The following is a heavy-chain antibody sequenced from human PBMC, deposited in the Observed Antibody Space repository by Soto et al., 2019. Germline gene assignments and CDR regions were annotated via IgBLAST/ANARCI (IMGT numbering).Heavy chain of an antibody. CDR1: GGTFNSYT. J-gene: IGHJ3*02. V-gene: IGHV1-69*02. CDR3: ARDDYGVLRDAFDI. CDR2: IVPVLVIA. D-gene: IGHD4-17*01. Sequence: QVQLVQSGAEVKKPGSSVKVCCKASGGTFNSYTITWVRQAPGQGLEWMGRIVPVLVIATYAQKLQGRVTITADRPTSTVYMELSSLRSEDTAVYYCARDDYGVLRDAFDIWGQGTMVTVSS.